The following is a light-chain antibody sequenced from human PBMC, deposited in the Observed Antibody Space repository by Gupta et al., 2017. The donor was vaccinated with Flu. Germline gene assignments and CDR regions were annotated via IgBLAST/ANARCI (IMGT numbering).Light chain of an antibody. CDR2: EED. J-gene: IGLJ2*01. CDR3: QSYEV. CDR1: SGSIGLNY. Sequence: SPGKTVTISCTRSSGSIGLNYVQWYQQRPGTSPKNVIYEEDQRPSGVPDRLSGSIDRSSNSASRTISGMMTEDEADYYCQSYEVFGGGTKVTVL. V-gene: IGLV6-57*01.